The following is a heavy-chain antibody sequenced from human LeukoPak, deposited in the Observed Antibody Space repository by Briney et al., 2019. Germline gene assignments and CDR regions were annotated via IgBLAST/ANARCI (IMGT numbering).Heavy chain of an antibody. V-gene: IGHV4-59*01. D-gene: IGHD1-26*01. CDR3: ARGRSNYYGMDV. Sequence: SETLSLTCSVSDGSINSYYWNWIRRPPGKGLEWIGYIYYNGNTNYSPSLKSRVTMSVDTSKNLFSLKVSSVAAADTAVYYCARGRSNYYGMDVWGQGTTVTVSS. J-gene: IGHJ6*02. CDR2: IYYNGNT. CDR1: DGSINSYY.